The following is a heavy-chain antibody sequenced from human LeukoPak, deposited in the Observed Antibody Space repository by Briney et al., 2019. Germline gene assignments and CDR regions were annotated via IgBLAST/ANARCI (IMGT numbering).Heavy chain of an antibody. J-gene: IGHJ4*02. CDR3: ASRGKGL. Sequence: SQTLSLTCAISGDSVSSKSAGWNWIRQSPSRGLEWLGRTYYRSKWYNDFGPSVRNRISINPDTSKNQFSLKLSSVTAADTAVYYCASRGKGLWGQGTLVTVSS. CDR1: GDSVSSKSAG. CDR2: TYYRSKWYN. V-gene: IGHV6-1*01.